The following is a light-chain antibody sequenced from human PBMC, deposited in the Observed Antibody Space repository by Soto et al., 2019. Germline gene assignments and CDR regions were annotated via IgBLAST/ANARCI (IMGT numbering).Light chain of an antibody. CDR1: QSVSSNY. CDR2: AAS. J-gene: IGKJ3*01. Sequence: EIVLTQSPGTLSLSPGERATLSCRASQSVSSNYLAWYQHKPGQGPRLLIYAASSRATGIPDRFSGSGSGQDFTLPISRLEPEDFALYYCQKYGSAFTFGPGTKVDIK. CDR3: QKYGSAFT. V-gene: IGKV3-20*01.